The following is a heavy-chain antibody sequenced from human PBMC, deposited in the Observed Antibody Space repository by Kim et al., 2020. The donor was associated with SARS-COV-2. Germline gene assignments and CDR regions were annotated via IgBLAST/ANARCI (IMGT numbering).Heavy chain of an antibody. CDR2: ISWNAVSI. Sequence: GGSLRLSCLTSGFTFNDFAIHWVRQAPGKGLEWVSGISWNAVSIGYADSLRGRFIISRDNAKKSAYLEIDSLRPEDTALYYCAKGHGGSFYYYGLEVWGKGTTVTVSS. V-gene: IGHV3-9*01. CDR1: GFTFNDFA. J-gene: IGHJ6*04. D-gene: IGHD3-10*01. CDR3: AKGHGGSFYYYGLEV.